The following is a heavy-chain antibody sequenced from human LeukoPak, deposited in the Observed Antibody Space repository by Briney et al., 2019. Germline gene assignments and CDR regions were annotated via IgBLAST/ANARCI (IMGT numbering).Heavy chain of an antibody. CDR2: IYYSGST. D-gene: IGHD3-3*01. J-gene: IGHJ6*03. CDR3: ARTRPSGLRFFLGYYYMDV. V-gene: IGHV4-39*01. Sequence: SETLSLTCTVSGGSISSGAYYWGWIRQPPGKGLEWIGSIYYSGSTYYNPSLKSRVTISVDTSKNQFSLKLSSVTAADTAVYYCARTRPSGLRFFLGYYYMDVWGKGTTVTVSS. CDR1: GGSISSGAYY.